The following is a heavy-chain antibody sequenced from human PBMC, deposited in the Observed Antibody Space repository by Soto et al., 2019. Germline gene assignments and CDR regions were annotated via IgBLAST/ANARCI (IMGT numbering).Heavy chain of an antibody. CDR1: GYTFTTYS. Sequence: GASVKVSCKASGYTFTTYSIHWVRQVPGQGLEWMGLINPSGGSTSYAQKFQGRVTMTTDTSTSTAYMELRSLRSDDTAVYYCARQLKYSSSWPSAYYFDYWGQGTLVTVSS. CDR2: INPSGGST. CDR3: ARQLKYSSSWPSAYYFDY. J-gene: IGHJ4*02. V-gene: IGHV1-46*01. D-gene: IGHD6-13*01.